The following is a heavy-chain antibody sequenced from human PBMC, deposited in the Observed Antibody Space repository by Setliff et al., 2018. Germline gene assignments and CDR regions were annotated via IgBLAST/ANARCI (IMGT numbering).Heavy chain of an antibody. CDR3: AGVYGENDLPDI. CDR1: GDSFSDYY. CDR2: IYYRGST. V-gene: IGHV4-34*11. D-gene: IGHD4-17*01. Sequence: SETLSLTCAVYGDSFSDYYWSWLRQPPGKGLEWIGSIYYRGSTFIYPSLRSRVTISADTSKNQFSLKLTSVTAADTAMYYCAGVYGENDLPDIWGQGTMVTVSS. J-gene: IGHJ3*02.